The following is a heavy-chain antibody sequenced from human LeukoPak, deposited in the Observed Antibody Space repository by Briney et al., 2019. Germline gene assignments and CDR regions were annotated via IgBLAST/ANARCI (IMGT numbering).Heavy chain of an antibody. CDR2: ISDGDSST. Sequence: GGSLRLSCAASGFTLSTYAMSWVRQAPGKGLEWVSVISDGDSSTYYADSVKGRFTISRDNSKNSLYLQMNSLRTEDTALYYCAKIGSTIGGYWGQGTLVTVSS. V-gene: IGHV3-23*01. CDR1: GFTLSTYA. J-gene: IGHJ4*02. CDR3: AKIGSTIGGY. D-gene: IGHD5-24*01.